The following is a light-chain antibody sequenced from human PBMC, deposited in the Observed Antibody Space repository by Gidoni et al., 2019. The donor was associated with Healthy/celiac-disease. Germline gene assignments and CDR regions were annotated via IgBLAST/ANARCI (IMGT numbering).Light chain of an antibody. CDR2: GAS. CDR1: QSVSSSY. V-gene: IGKV3-20*01. CDR3: QQYGSPLT. J-gene: IGKJ4*01. Sequence: EIVLTQSPGTLSLSPGERATLSCRASQSVSSSYLAWYQQKPGQAPRLLIYGASSRATGIPDRFNGSGSGTDFTLTISRLEPEDFAVYYCQQYGSPLTFGGGTKVEIK.